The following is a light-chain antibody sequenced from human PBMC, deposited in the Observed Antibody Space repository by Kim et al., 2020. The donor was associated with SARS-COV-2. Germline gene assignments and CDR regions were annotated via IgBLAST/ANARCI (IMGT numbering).Light chain of an antibody. CDR1: QSISTW. CDR2: KAS. V-gene: IGKV1-5*03. J-gene: IGKJ1*01. Sequence: SSVGDRVTITCRASQSISTWLAWYQQRPGEAPRLLIYKASNLERGVPSRFSGSGSGTEFTLTISSLQPDDFATYFCQQYNSFSWTFGPGTKVDIK. CDR3: QQYNSFSWT.